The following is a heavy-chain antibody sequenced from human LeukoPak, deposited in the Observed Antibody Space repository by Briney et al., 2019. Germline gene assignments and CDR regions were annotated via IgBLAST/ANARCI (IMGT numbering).Heavy chain of an antibody. CDR1: GGSISSGDYY. Sequence: SQTLSLTCTVSGGSISSGDYYWSWIRQHPGKGLEWIGYIYYSGSTYYNPSLKSRVTISVDTSKNQFSLKLSSVTAADTAVYYCARTTPGVAVAADYWGQGTPVTVSS. D-gene: IGHD6-19*01. J-gene: IGHJ4*02. V-gene: IGHV4-31*03. CDR3: ARTTPGVAVAADY. CDR2: IYYSGST.